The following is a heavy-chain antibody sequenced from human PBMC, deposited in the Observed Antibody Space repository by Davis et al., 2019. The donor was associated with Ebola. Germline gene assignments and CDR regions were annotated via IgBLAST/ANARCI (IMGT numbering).Heavy chain of an antibody. CDR1: GFTFSTYA. D-gene: IGHD3-10*02. CDR2: ISGPGGST. V-gene: IGHV3-23*01. CDR3: AKDPVDAALFYRYYYVHV. Sequence: PGGSLRLSCVASGFTFSTYALSWVRQAPGKGLEWVSSISGPGGSTHYADSVKGRFTISRHNSKNTLFLQMSSLRADDTAIYYCAKDPVDAALFYRYYYVHVWGHGTTVTVTS. J-gene: IGHJ6*02.